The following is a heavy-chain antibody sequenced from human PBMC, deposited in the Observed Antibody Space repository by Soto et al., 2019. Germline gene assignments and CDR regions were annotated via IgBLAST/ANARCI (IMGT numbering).Heavy chain of an antibody. CDR1: GYTFTGYY. J-gene: IGHJ4*02. CDR3: ARAHCGGDCYSGVDY. V-gene: IGHV1-2*04. Sequence: QVQLVQSGAEVKKPGASVKVSCKASGYTFTGYYMHWVRQAPGQGLEWMGWINPNSGGTNYAQKFQGWVTMTRDTSISTAYMELSRLISDDTAVYYCARAHCGGDCYSGVDYWGQGTLVTVSS. CDR2: INPNSGGT. D-gene: IGHD2-21*02.